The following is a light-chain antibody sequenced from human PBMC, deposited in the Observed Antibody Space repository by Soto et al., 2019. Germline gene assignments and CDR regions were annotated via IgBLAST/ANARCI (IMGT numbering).Light chain of an antibody. V-gene: IGKV3-15*01. CDR1: QSVSSN. CDR3: QQYNNWPRT. J-gene: IGKJ1*01. Sequence: EIVMTHSRSRMSMSXGQGATLTXXASQSVSSNLAWYQQKPGQAPRLLIYGASTRATGIPARFSGSGSGTEFTLTISSLQSEDFAVYYCQQYNNWPRTFGQGTKVDIK. CDR2: GAS.